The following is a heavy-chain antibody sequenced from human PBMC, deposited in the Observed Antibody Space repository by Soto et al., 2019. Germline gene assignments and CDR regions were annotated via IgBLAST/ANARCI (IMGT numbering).Heavy chain of an antibody. J-gene: IGHJ6*02. D-gene: IGHD3-3*01. CDR1: GFTFSSYS. CDR3: ARVPDFWSGYFYYYYYGMDV. Sequence: GGSLRLSRAASGFTFSSYSMNWVRQAPGKGLEWVSSISSSSSYIYYADSVKGRFTISRDNAKNSLYLQMNSLRAEDTAVYYCARVPDFWSGYFYYYYYGMDVWGQGTTVTVSS. CDR2: ISSSSSYI. V-gene: IGHV3-21*01.